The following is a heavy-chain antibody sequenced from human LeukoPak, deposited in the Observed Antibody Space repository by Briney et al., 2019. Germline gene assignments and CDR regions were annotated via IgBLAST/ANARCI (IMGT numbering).Heavy chain of an antibody. Sequence: GGSLRLSCTASGFSFSGHWMHWARQLPGKGLVWVSRISPTGSTTSYADSVKGRFTVSRDNAKNTLYLQVNNLRADDTAVYYCARGPNSNWSGLDFWGQGTLLTVSS. J-gene: IGHJ4*02. CDR3: ARGPNSNWSGLDF. V-gene: IGHV3-74*01. CDR2: ISPTGSTT. CDR1: GFSFSGHW. D-gene: IGHD6-6*01.